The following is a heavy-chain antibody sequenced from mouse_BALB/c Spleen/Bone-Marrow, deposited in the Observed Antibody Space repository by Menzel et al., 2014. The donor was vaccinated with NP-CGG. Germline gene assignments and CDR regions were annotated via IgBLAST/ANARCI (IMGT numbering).Heavy chain of an antibody. D-gene: IGHD2-1*01. CDR3: VYGNLLIAY. V-gene: IGHV1-4*01. CDR2: INPSTGYT. Sequence: QLHQSGAELAKPEPSAKIPCKASGYTFTSYWMHWVKQRPGQGLEWIGYINPSTGYTEYNQKFKDKATLTADKSSSTAYMQLSSLTSEDSAVYYCVYGNLLIAYW. J-gene: IGHJ3*01. CDR1: GYTFTSYW.